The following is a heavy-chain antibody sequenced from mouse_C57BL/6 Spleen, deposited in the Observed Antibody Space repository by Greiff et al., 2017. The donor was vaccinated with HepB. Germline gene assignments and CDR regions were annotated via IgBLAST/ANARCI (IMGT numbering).Heavy chain of an antibody. J-gene: IGHJ3*01. Sequence: QVQLQQSGAELARPGASVKLSCKASGYTFTSYGISWVKQRTGQGLEWIGEIYPRSGNTYYNEKFKGKATLTADKSSSTAYMELRSLTSEDSAVYFCARDDPFAYRGQGTPVTVSA. V-gene: IGHV1-81*01. CDR1: GYTFTSYG. D-gene: IGHD2-12*01. CDR2: IYPRSGNT. CDR3: ARDDPFAY.